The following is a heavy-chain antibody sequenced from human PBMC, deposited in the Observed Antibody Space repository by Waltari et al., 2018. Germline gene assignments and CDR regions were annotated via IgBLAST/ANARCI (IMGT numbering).Heavy chain of an antibody. V-gene: IGHV5-51*01. CDR1: GNNLNTFW. CDR3: ASGDHFVFDS. CDR2: TDLVDLAT. D-gene: IGHD7-27*01. J-gene: IGHJ4*02. Sequence: VKVVQSGAEVKKPGESLKISCKVSGNNLNTFWITWVRRMPGKGLEWMWATDLVDLATRYSPPFRGHVTISADKSIHTAYLQLESLKISDTAIYFCASGDHFVFDSWGQGSLVTVSS.